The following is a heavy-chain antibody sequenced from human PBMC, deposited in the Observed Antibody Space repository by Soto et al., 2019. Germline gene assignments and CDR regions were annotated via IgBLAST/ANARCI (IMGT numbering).Heavy chain of an antibody. CDR2: ISGGGGNT. CDR3: AKDNVAAATGSLIFEH. CDR1: GFTFRSYT. D-gene: IGHD1-1*01. V-gene: IGHV3-23*01. J-gene: IGHJ4*02. Sequence: GGSLRLSCAASGFTFRSYTMSWVRQAPGKGLEWVSVISGGGGNTYYRDSVKGRFTISRDNSKNTLYLQMNSLRAEDTAVYYCAKDNVAAATGSLIFEHWGQGTLVTVSS.